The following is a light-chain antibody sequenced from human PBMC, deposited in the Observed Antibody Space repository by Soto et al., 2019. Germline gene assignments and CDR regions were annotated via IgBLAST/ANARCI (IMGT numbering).Light chain of an antibody. V-gene: IGLV2-14*01. CDR2: DVS. Sequence: QSALTQPASVSGSPGQSITISCTGTSSDVGGYNYVSWYQQHPGKAPKLMIYDVSNRPSGVSNRFSGSKSGNTASLTISGLQAEDEAAYYCSSYTSSSTEVFGTGTKVTVL. J-gene: IGLJ1*01. CDR3: SSYTSSSTEV. CDR1: SSDVGGYNY.